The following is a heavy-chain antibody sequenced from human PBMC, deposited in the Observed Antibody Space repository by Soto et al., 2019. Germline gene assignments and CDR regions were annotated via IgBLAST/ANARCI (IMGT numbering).Heavy chain of an antibody. CDR1: GYTFTSYA. Sequence: QVPLVQSGAEVKKPGASVKVSCKASGYTFTSYAMHWVRQAPGQRLEWMGWINAGNGNTKYSQKFQGRVTITRDTSASTAYMELSSLRSEDTAVYYCARSIVVVVAATPAWFDPWGQGTLVTVSS. CDR2: INAGNGNT. CDR3: ARSIVVVVAATPAWFDP. V-gene: IGHV1-3*01. J-gene: IGHJ5*02. D-gene: IGHD2-15*01.